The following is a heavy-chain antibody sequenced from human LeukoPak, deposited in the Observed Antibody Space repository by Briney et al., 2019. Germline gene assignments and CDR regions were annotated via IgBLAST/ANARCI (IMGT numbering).Heavy chain of an antibody. D-gene: IGHD5-12*01. CDR3: VKGLXGSSWLVDY. CDR2: SNADNGDT. Sequence: ASVKVSCKAYGYTFTNYAMHWVRQASGQRLEWMGWSNADNGDTKYSHEFQGRVTITRDTSASAAYMELSGLTSEDTAIYYCVKGLXGSSWLVDYWGQGTQVIVSS. CDR1: GYTFTNYA. J-gene: IGHJ4*02. V-gene: IGHV1-3*02.